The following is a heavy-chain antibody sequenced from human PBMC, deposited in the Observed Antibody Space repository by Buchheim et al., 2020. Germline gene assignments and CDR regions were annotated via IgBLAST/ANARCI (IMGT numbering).Heavy chain of an antibody. CDR1: GGTFSSYA. D-gene: IGHD3-10*01. CDR3: ARGHRIDYYGSGSYYYYYYMDV. J-gene: IGHJ6*03. Sequence: QVQLVQSGAEVKKPGSSVKVSCKASGGTFSSYAISWVRQAPGQGLEWMGGIIPIFGTANYAQKFQGRVTITADESTSTAYMELSSLRSEDTAVYYCARGHRIDYYGSGSYYYYYYMDVWGKGTT. V-gene: IGHV1-69*01. CDR2: IIPIFGTA.